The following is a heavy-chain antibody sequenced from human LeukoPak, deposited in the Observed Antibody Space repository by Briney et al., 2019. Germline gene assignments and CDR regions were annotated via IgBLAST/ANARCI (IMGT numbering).Heavy chain of an antibody. V-gene: IGHV4-38-2*02. CDR3: ARQIEIAVAGTWHFDY. D-gene: IGHD6-19*01. Sequence: SETLSLTCTVSGYSISSGYYWGWIRQPPGKGLEWIGSIYHSGSTYYNPSLKSRVTISVDTSKNQFSLKLSSVTAADPAVYYCARQIEIAVAGTWHFDYWGQGTLVTVSS. CDR2: IYHSGST. J-gene: IGHJ4*02. CDR1: GYSISSGYY.